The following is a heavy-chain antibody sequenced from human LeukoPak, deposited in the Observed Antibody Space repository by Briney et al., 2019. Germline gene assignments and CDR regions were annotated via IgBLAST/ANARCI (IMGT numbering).Heavy chain of an antibody. Sequence: GRSLRLSCAASGFTFSSYGMHWVRQAPGKGLEGVTLISYDGSNNYYAGSVKGRFTISRDNSKNTLDLQMNSLRAEDTAVYYCAKDIYGPGTYGGMDVWGKGTTVTVS. J-gene: IGHJ6*04. CDR1: GFTFSSYG. V-gene: IGHV3-30*18. CDR3: AKDIYGPGTYGGMDV. D-gene: IGHD3-10*01. CDR2: ISYDGSNN.